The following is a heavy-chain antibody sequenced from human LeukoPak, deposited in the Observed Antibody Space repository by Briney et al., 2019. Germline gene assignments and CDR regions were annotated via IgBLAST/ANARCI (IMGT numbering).Heavy chain of an antibody. Sequence: GGSLRLSCAAYGFTFSSFFMHWVRQAPGRGLEWVAVISYDGSKKYYADSVKGRFTISRDNSKNTLYLEMNSLRPEDTAVYYCAKTEALTAEYYFDYWGQGTLVTVSS. J-gene: IGHJ4*02. D-gene: IGHD3-9*01. CDR3: AKTEALTAEYYFDY. CDR2: ISYDGSKK. V-gene: IGHV3-30*18. CDR1: GFTFSSFF.